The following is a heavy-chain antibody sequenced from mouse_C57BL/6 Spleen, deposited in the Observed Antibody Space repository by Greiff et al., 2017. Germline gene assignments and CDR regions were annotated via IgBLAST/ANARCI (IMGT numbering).Heavy chain of an antibody. CDR1: GYTFTSYG. CDR2: IYPRSGNT. J-gene: IGHJ3*01. CDR3: AITGKGFAY. Sequence: VKLQESGAELARPGASVKLSCKASGYTFTSYGISWVKQRTGQGLEWIGEIYPRSGNTYYNEKFKGKATLTADKSSSTAYMELRSLTSEDSAVYFCAITGKGFAYWGQGTLVTVSA. V-gene: IGHV1-81*01. D-gene: IGHD4-1*01.